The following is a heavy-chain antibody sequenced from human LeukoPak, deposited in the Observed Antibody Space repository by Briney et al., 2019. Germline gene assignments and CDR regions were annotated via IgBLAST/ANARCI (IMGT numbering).Heavy chain of an antibody. D-gene: IGHD3-16*02. CDR2: ISGSGGST. V-gene: IGHV3-23*01. J-gene: IGHJ6*02. CDR1: GFTFSSYA. CDR3: AKALSRLGELSHYYYYGMDV. Sequence: GGSLRLSCAASGFTFSSYAMSWVRQAPGKGLEWVSAISGSGGSTYYADSVKGRFTISRDNSKNTLYLQMNSLRAEDTAVYYCAKALSRLGELSHYYYYGMDVWGQGTTVTVSS.